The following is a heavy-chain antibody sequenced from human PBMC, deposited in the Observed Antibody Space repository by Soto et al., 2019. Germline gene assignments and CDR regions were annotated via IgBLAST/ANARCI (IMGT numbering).Heavy chain of an antibody. Sequence: GSVKVSCKASGYRFTDYHIHLVRQAPRQGLEWLRRINPKSGGTSTAQKFQGWVTMTTDTSISTASMELTRLTSYETAIYYCARGDSTDCSNGVCSFFYHHDMDVWGQGTTVTVSS. V-gene: IGHV1-2*04. CDR1: GYRFTDYH. CDR3: ARGDSTDCSNGVCSFFYHHDMDV. J-gene: IGHJ6*02. CDR2: INPKSGGT. D-gene: IGHD2-8*01.